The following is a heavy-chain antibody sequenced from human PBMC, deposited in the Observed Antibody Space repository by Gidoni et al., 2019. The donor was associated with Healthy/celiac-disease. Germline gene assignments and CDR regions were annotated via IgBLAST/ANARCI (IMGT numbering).Heavy chain of an antibody. CDR2: INPNTGVT. CDR1: GYTFTGYY. CDR3: ARGTGDWFDP. J-gene: IGHJ5*02. D-gene: IGHD3-10*01. Sequence: QVQLVQSGAEVKKPGASVKVSCKASGYTFTGYYMHWVRQAPGQRREWMGWINPNTGVTNYAQKFQGRVTMTRDTSISTAYLELSSLRSDDTAVYYCARGTGDWFDPWGQGTLVTVSS. V-gene: IGHV1-2*02.